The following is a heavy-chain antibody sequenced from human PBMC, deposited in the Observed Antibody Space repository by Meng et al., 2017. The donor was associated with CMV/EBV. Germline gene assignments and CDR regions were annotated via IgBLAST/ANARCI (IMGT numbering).Heavy chain of an antibody. J-gene: IGHJ4*02. CDR2: IDHRSNYI. CDR3: ARDPGGDYDFDL. D-gene: IGHD3-16*01. V-gene: IGHV3-21*05. CDR1: GFSFSTYG. Sequence: GESLKISCVASGFSFSTYGMNWIRQAPGKGLEWVSFIDHRSNYIGYADSVKGRFTISRDNAGNSLYLQMNSLRVDDTAVYHCARDPGGDYDFDLWGQGILVTVSS.